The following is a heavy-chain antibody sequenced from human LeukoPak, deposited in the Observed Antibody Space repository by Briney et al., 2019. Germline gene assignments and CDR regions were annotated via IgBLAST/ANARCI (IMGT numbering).Heavy chain of an antibody. J-gene: IGHJ4*02. Sequence: AGGSLRLSCAASGFTFSSYEMNWVRQAPGKGLEWVAFTRYDGSNKYYADSVKGRFTISRDNSKNTLYLQMNSLRAEDTAVYYCAKDHDYGGLGYWGQGTLVTVSS. CDR2: TRYDGSNK. V-gene: IGHV3-30*02. D-gene: IGHD4-23*01. CDR3: AKDHDYGGLGY. CDR1: GFTFSSYE.